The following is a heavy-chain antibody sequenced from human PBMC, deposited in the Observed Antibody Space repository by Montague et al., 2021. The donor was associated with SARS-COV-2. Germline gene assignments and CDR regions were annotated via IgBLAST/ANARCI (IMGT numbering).Heavy chain of an antibody. D-gene: IGHD3/OR15-3a*01. CDR1: GASLSSNTYY. CDR3: ARGNDLWTGSHFDY. J-gene: IGHJ4*02. CDR2: FDYTGGT. V-gene: IGHV4-39*02. Sequence: SETLSLTCTVSGASLSSNTYYWGWVRQPPGKGLEFIGNFDYTGGTYYXXXLQSRATISVNTSNNHFSLKLGSVTAADTSVYYCARGNDLWTGSHFDYWGQGILVTVSS.